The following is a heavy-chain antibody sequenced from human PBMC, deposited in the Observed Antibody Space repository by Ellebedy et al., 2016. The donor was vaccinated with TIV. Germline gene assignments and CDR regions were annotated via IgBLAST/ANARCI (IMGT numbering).Heavy chain of an antibody. D-gene: IGHD3-9*01. V-gene: IGHV1-2*02. CDR1: GYTFTGNY. J-gene: IGHJ4*02. CDR3: ARDDYDIVTGYHEFDH. Sequence: AASVQVSCKASGYTFTGNYMHWVRQAPGQELEWMGWINPNGGGTRYAQKFQDRGTMTGDRSTSTVYMELSGLTSDDTATYFCARDDYDIVTGYHEFDHWGQGTPVTVSS. CDR2: INPNGGGT.